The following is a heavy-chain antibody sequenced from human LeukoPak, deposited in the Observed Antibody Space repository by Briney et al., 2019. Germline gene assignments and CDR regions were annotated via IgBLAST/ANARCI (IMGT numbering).Heavy chain of an antibody. V-gene: IGHV3-23*01. J-gene: IGHJ4*02. CDR3: ANPRRPWLGLYGEVPFDY. CDR2: ISGSGGST. CDR1: GFTFSSYA. Sequence: GGSLRLSCAASGFTFSSYAMSWVRQAPGKGLEWVSAISGSGGSTYYADSVKGRFTISRDNSKNTLYLQMNSLRAEDTGVYYCANPRRPWLGLYGEVPFDYWGQGTLVTVSS. D-gene: IGHD4-17*01.